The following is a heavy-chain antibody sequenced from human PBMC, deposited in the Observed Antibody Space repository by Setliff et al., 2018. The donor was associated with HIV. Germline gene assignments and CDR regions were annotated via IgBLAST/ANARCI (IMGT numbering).Heavy chain of an antibody. CDR3: VRARCSGGNCYNAFDI. CDR2: IDSSSSYI. Sequence: LRLSCAASGFTFSSFSMNWVRQAPGKGLEWVSSIDSSSSYIYYADSVKGRFTISRDNAKNSLYLQMNSLRAEDTAVYYCVRARCSGGNCYNAFDIWGQGTMVTVS. D-gene: IGHD2-15*01. CDR1: GFTFSSFS. J-gene: IGHJ3*02. V-gene: IGHV3-21*01.